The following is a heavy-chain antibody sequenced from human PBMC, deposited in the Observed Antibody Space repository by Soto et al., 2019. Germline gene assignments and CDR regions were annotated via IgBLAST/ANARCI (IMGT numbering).Heavy chain of an antibody. CDR1: GYTFTNNW. D-gene: IGHD3-10*01. Sequence: PGESLKISCKGSGYTFTNNWVGWVRQMPGKGLEWMGIIYPGDSDTRYSPSFQGQVTISVDKSIATAYLQWSSLKASDTAMYYCXXXXXYXXGXGKYYGLDVWGQGTTVTVSS. V-gene: IGHV5-51*01. J-gene: IGHJ6*02. CDR2: IYPGDSDT. CDR3: XXXXXYXXGXGKYYGLDV.